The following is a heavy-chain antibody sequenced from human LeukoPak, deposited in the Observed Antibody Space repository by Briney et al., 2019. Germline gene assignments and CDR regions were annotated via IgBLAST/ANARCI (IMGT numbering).Heavy chain of an antibody. V-gene: IGHV6-1*01. CDR1: GDSFSSNNAA. Sequence: SQTLSLTCAISGDSFSSNNAAWDWIRQSPSRGLEWLGRTFYRAEWHYDYALSVKSRITISPDTSKNRFSLQLNSVTPEDTAVYYCAREVELRFDYWGQGTLVTVSS. CDR3: AREVELRFDY. D-gene: IGHD1-7*01. J-gene: IGHJ4*02. CDR2: TFYRAEWHY.